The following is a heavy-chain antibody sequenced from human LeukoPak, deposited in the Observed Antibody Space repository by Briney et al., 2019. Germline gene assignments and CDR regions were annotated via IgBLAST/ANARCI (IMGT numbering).Heavy chain of an antibody. CDR1: GFTFSNYA. CDR3: ARADDYHRFDY. J-gene: IGHJ4*02. V-gene: IGHV3-21*01. CDR2: ISSSSVYI. Sequence: GGSLRLSCAASGFTFSNYAMSWVRQAPGKGLEWVSSISSSSVYIYYADSLKGRFTISRDNSKNSLYLQMNSLRAEDTAVYYCARADDYHRFDYWGQGTLVTVSS. D-gene: IGHD5-12*01.